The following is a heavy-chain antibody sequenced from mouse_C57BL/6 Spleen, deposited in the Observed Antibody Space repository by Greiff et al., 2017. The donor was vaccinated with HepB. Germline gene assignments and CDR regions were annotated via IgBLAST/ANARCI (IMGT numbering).Heavy chain of an antibody. CDR2: IDPETGGT. J-gene: IGHJ3*01. D-gene: IGHD2-12*01. V-gene: IGHV1-15*01. CDR1: GYTFTDYE. Sequence: QVQLQQSGAELVRPGASVTLSCKASGYTFTDYEMHWLKQTPVHGLEWIGAIDPETGGTAYNQKFKGKAILTADKSSSTAYMELRSLTSEDSAVYYCTSLRQGAWFAYWGQGTLVTVSA. CDR3: TSLRQGAWFAY.